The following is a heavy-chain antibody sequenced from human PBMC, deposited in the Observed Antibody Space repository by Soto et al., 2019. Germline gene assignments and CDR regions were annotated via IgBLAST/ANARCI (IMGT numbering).Heavy chain of an antibody. CDR1: GGSISSSSYY. V-gene: IGHV4-39*01. CDR2: IYYSGST. J-gene: IGHJ6*03. D-gene: IGHD1-1*01. Sequence: QLQLQESGPGLVKPSETLSLTCTVSGGSISSSSYYWGWIRQPPGKGLEWIGSIYYSGSTYYNPSLKSRVTISVDTSKNQFSLKLSSVTAADTAVYYCARQPFMPPGPYMDVWGKGTTVTVSS. CDR3: ARQPFMPPGPYMDV.